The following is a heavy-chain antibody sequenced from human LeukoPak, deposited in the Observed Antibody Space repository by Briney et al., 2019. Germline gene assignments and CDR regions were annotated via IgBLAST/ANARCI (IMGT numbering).Heavy chain of an antibody. V-gene: IGHV4-34*01. CDR3: ARGWQLNK. D-gene: IGHD6-13*01. CDR1: GGSFSGYY. J-gene: IGHJ4*02. CDR2: INHSGST. Sequence: PSETLSLTCAVYGGSFSGYYWSWIRQPPGKGLEWIGEINHSGSTNYNPSLKSRVTISVDTSKNQFSLKLSSVTAADTAVYYCARGWQLNKWGQGTLVTVSS.